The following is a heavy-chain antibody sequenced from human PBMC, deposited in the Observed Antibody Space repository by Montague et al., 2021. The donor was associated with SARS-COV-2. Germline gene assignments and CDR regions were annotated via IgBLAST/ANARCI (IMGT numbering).Heavy chain of an antibody. CDR1: GFTFNSYA. D-gene: IGHD3-22*01. Sequence: SLRLSCAASGFTFNSYAMSWVRQAPGMGLEWVSIIYSGGSSTYYADSVKGRFTISRDNSKNTLYLQMNSMIAEDTAVYYCAKTHRYYNRNFDYWGQGTLVTVSS. CDR3: AKTHRYYNRNFDY. V-gene: IGHV3-23*03. CDR2: IYSGGSST. J-gene: IGHJ4*02.